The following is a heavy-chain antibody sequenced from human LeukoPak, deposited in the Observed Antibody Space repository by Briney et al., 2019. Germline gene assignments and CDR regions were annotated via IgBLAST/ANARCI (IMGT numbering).Heavy chain of an antibody. J-gene: IGHJ5*02. Sequence: EASVKVSCKASGYTFTGYYMHWVRQAPGQGLEWMGWINPNSGGTNYAQKFQGRVTMTRDTSISTAYMELSRLRSDDTAVYYCARDRVVPAAMESRWFDPWGQGTLVTVSS. CDR2: INPNSGGT. D-gene: IGHD2-2*01. CDR1: GYTFTGYY. V-gene: IGHV1-2*02. CDR3: ARDRVVPAAMESRWFDP.